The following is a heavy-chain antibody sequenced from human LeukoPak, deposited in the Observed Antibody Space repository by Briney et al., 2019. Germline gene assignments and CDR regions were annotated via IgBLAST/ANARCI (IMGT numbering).Heavy chain of an antibody. J-gene: IGHJ5*02. CDR3: ARQGRQNWFDP. CDR2: IYYSGST. V-gene: IGHV4-59*08. Sequence: SETLSLTCTVSGGSISSYYWSWIRQPPGKGLEWIGYIYYSGSTNYNPSLKGRVTISVDTSKNQFSLKLSSVTAADTAVYYCARQGRQNWFDPWGQGTLVTVSS. CDR1: GGSISSYY.